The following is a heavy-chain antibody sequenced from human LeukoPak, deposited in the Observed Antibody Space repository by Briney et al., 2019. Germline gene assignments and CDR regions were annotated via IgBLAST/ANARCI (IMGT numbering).Heavy chain of an antibody. D-gene: IGHD5-24*01. CDR2: INPSADST. V-gene: IGHV1-46*01. Sequence: ASVKVSSKASGYTFTRYYMHWVRQAPGQGLEWMGVINPSADSTSYTQKFQGRVSMTRDTSTSTVYMDLSSLRSEDTAVYYCARGRDGYNRDAFDIWGQGTVVTVSS. CDR3: ARGRDGYNRDAFDI. CDR1: GYTFTRYY. J-gene: IGHJ3*02.